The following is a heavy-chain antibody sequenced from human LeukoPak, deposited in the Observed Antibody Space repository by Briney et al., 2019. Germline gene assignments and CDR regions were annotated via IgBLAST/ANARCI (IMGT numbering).Heavy chain of an antibody. J-gene: IGHJ4*02. V-gene: IGHV3-30*02. Sequence: PGGSLRLSCAASGFTFSSYGTHWVRQAPGKGLEWVAFIRYDGSNKYYADSVKGRFTISRDNSKNTLYLQVNSLRAEDTAVYYCAKARNPQSYDFWSGDFDYWGQGTLVTVSS. CDR1: GFTFSSYG. CDR2: IRYDGSNK. CDR3: AKARNPQSYDFWSGDFDY. D-gene: IGHD3-3*01.